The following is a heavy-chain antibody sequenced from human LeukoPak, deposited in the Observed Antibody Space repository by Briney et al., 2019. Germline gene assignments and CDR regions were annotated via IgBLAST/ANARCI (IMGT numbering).Heavy chain of an antibody. Sequence: PGGSLRLSCGVSGFTLSSYSVIWVRQAPGKGLEWIAYISPLSDVITYSDSVRRRFTFPRDNAKLSLFLQMSSLRVEDTALYYCARDRRWSYDFWGRGTLVTVSS. V-gene: IGHV3-48*04. J-gene: IGHJ4*02. CDR3: ARDRRWSYDF. D-gene: IGHD3-10*01. CDR2: ISPLSDVI. CDR1: GFTLSSYS.